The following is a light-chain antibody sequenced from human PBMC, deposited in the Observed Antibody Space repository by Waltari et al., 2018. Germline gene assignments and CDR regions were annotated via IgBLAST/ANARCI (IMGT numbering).Light chain of an antibody. CDR3: QQFNTRYS. CDR2: DAS. V-gene: IGKV3-15*01. CDR1: RAIASN. J-gene: IGKJ2*01. Sequence: EIVMTQSPATLSVSPGGGATLSCRASRAIASNLAWYQQKPGQPLRLLIFDASTRATGIPERFSGSWSGTEFTLTISSLQSEDSAVYFCQQFNTRYSFGQGTKLEI.